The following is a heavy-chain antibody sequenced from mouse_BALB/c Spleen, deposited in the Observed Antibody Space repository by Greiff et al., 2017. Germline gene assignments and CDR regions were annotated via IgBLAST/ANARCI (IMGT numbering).Heavy chain of an antibody. CDR2: IWAGGST. Sequence: VKLMESGPGLVAPSQSLSITCTVSGFSLTSYGVHWVRQPPGKGLEWLGVIWAGGSTNYNSALMSRLSISKDNSKSQVFLKMNSLQTDDTAMYYCARDEDDGYYVRFAYWGLGTLVTVSA. CDR1: GFSLTSYG. V-gene: IGHV2-9*02. J-gene: IGHJ3*01. CDR3: ARDEDDGYYVRFAY. D-gene: IGHD2-3*01.